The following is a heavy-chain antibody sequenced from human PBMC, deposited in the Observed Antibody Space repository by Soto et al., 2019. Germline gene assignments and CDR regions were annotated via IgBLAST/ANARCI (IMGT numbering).Heavy chain of an antibody. J-gene: IGHJ4*02. D-gene: IGHD3-10*01. Sequence: PSQTLSLTCNVSGGPIKTGDYYRNWFRQPPGKGLEWIGYVFYRGATNYSPSLKRRAAISMDTSKSQFSLSLTSVTAADTAVYYCARAGFSYGHLLFWGQGIRVTVSS. CDR3: ARAGFSYGHLLF. CDR2: VFYRGAT. CDR1: GGPIKTGDYY. V-gene: IGHV4-30-4*01.